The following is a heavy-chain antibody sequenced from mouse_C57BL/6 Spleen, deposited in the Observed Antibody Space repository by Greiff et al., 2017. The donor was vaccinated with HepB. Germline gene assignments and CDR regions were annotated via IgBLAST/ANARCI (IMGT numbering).Heavy chain of an antibody. CDR3: ARRDGSHWYFDV. CDR2: IDPSDSYT. D-gene: IGHD2-3*01. J-gene: IGHJ1*03. CDR1: GYTFTSYW. V-gene: IGHV1-69*01. Sequence: VKLQQPGAELVMPGASVKLSCKASGYTFTSYWMHWVKQRPGQGLEWIGEIDPSDSYTNYNQKFKGKSTLTVDKSSSTAYMQLSSLTSEDSAVYYCARRDGSHWYFDVWGTGTTVTVSS.